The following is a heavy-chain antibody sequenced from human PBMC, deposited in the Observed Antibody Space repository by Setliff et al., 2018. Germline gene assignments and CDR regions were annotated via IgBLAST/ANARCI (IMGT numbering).Heavy chain of an antibody. CDR1: GGSISSTSCY. CDR3: ARTGTTYYYSCMDV. D-gene: IGHD3-16*01. V-gene: IGHV4-61*05. CDR2: VSYGGST. Sequence: SETLSLTCTVSGGSISSTSCYWGWIRQPPGKGLEWIGYVSYGGSTKYNPSLESRVTISLDTPKNQFSLKLTSVTAADTAVYYCARTGTTYYYSCMDVWGEGTTVTVSS. J-gene: IGHJ6*03.